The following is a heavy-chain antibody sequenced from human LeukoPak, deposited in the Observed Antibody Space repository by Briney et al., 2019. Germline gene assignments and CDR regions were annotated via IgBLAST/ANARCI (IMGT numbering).Heavy chain of an antibody. CDR1: GFTFDDYG. CDR3: ARERKYLLGNPAPGAFDI. D-gene: IGHD2-2*01. CDR2: INWNGGST. J-gene: IGHJ3*02. Sequence: GGSLRLSCAASGFTFDDYGMSWVRQAPGKGLEWVSGINWNGGSTGYADSVKGRFTISRDNAKNSLYLQMNSLRAEDTALYYYARERKYLLGNPAPGAFDIWGQGTMVTVSS. V-gene: IGHV3-20*04.